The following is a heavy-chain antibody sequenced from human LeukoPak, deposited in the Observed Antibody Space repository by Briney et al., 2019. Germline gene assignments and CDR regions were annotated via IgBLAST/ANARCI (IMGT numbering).Heavy chain of an antibody. CDR1: GGSISSSSYY. V-gene: IGHV4-39*01. D-gene: IGHD3-22*01. CDR2: IYYSGST. CDR3: ARLYYDSSGYYQICYFDY. J-gene: IGHJ4*02. Sequence: SETLSLTCTASGGSISSSSYYWGWIRQPPGKGLEWIGSIYYSGSTYYNPSLKSRVTISVDTSKNQFSLNLSSVTAADTAMYYCARLYYDSSGYYQICYFDYWGQGTLVTVSS.